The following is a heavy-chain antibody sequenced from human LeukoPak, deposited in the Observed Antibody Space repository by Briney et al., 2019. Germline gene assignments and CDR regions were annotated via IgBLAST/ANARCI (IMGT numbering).Heavy chain of an antibody. CDR2: INPSGGST. CDR1: GYTFTSYY. V-gene: IGHV1-46*01. CDR3: ARVAAADYFDY. D-gene: IGHD6-13*01. J-gene: IGHJ4*02. Sequence: ASVKVSCKASGYTFTSYYMHWVRQAPGQGLEWMGIINPSGGSTSYAQKFQGRVTITADKSTSTAYMELSSLRSDDTAVYYCARVAAADYFDYWGQGTLVTVSS.